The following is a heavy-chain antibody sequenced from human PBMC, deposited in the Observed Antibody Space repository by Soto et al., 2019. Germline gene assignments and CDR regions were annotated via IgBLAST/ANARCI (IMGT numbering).Heavy chain of an antibody. J-gene: IGHJ4*02. CDR1: GGTFSSYA. V-gene: IGHV1-69*01. CDR3: ARGKYYGSGSYYNVPDL. D-gene: IGHD3-10*01. CDR2: IIPIFGTA. Sequence: QVQLVQSGAEVKKPGSSVKVSCKASGGTFSSYAISWVRQAPGQGLEWMGGIIPIFGTANYAQKFQGRVTITADESTSTAYMELSSLRSEDTAGYYCARGKYYGSGSYYNVPDLWGQGTLVTVSS.